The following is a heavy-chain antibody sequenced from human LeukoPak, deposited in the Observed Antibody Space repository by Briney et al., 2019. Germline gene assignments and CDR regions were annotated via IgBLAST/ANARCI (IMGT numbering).Heavy chain of an antibody. J-gene: IGHJ3*02. V-gene: IGHV1-45*02. D-gene: IGHD3-9*01. CDR2: ITPFNGNT. CDR1: GYTFTYRY. Sequence: GASVKVSCKASGYTFTYRYLHWVRQAPGQALEWMGWITPFNGNTNYAQKFQDRVTITRDRSMSTAYMELSSLRSEDTAMYYCASIDYDILTGYHDDAFDIWGQGTMVTVSS. CDR3: ASIDYDILTGYHDDAFDI.